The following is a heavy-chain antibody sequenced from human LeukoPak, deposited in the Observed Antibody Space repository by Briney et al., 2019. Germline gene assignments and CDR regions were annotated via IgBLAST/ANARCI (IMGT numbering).Heavy chain of an antibody. D-gene: IGHD5-18*01. Sequence: ASVKVSCKASGYTFTNYAIHWVRQAPGQRLEWMGWINAGNGNTKYSQKFRGRVTITRDTSASTAYMELSSLRSEDTAVYYCARSENTAMVPPGLWGQGTLVTVSS. CDR2: INAGNGNT. CDR3: ARSENTAMVPPGL. V-gene: IGHV1-3*01. CDR1: GYTFTNYA. J-gene: IGHJ4*02.